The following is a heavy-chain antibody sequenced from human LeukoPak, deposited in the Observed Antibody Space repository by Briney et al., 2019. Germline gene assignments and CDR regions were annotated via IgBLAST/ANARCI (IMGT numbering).Heavy chain of an antibody. D-gene: IGHD6-13*01. CDR2: IYYSGST. Sequence: SETLSLTCTVSGGSISISGYYWGWIRQPPGKGLEWIGSIYYSGSTYYNPSLKSRVSISVDMSKSQFSLKLSSVTAADTAVYYCARWRTSNWSEFDYWGQGTLVTVSS. CDR3: ARWRTSNWSEFDY. J-gene: IGHJ4*02. V-gene: IGHV4-39*01. CDR1: GGSISISGYY.